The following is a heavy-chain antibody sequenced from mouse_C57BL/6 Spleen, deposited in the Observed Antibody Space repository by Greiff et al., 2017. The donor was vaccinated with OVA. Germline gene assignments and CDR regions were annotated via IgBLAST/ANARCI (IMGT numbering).Heavy chain of an antibody. CDR3: ARGAYYSNGWYFDV. Sequence: EVKLQESGPELVKPGASVKISCKASGYSFTDYNMNWVKQSNGKSLEWIGVINPNYGTTSYNQKFKGKATLTVDQSSSTAYMQLNSLTSEDSAVYYCARGAYYSNGWYFDVWGTGTTVTVSS. V-gene: IGHV1-39*01. CDR2: INPNYGTT. CDR1: GYSFTDYN. D-gene: IGHD2-5*01. J-gene: IGHJ1*03.